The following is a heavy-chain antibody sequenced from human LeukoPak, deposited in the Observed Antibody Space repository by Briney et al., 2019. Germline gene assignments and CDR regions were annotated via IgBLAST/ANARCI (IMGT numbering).Heavy chain of an antibody. Sequence: GASVKVSCKASGGTFSSYAISWVRQAPGQGLEWMGGIIPIFGTANYAQKFQGRVTITTDESTSTAYMELSSLRSEDTAVYYCARDLGYSSSWLGVDPWGQGTLVTVSS. CDR2: IIPIFGTA. CDR1: GGTFSSYA. V-gene: IGHV1-69*05. J-gene: IGHJ5*02. CDR3: ARDLGYSSSWLGVDP. D-gene: IGHD6-13*01.